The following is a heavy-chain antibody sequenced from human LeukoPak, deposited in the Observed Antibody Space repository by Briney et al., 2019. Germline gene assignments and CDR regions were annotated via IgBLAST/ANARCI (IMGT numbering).Heavy chain of an antibody. CDR3: ARNQGRVGAAVY. D-gene: IGHD1-26*01. J-gene: IGHJ4*02. CDR2: LNWSGGST. V-gene: IGHV3-20*04. CDR1: GFTFDEYG. Sequence: GGSLRLSCAASGFTFDEYGMNWVRQAPGKGLEWVSGLNWSGGSTYYADSVKGRFTISRDNAKSVLYLQMNSLSAEDTAFYYCARNQGRVGAAVYWSQGTLVTVSP.